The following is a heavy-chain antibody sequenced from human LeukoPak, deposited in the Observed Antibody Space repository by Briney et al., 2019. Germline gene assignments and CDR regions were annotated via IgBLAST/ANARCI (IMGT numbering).Heavy chain of an antibody. J-gene: IGHJ6*02. D-gene: IGHD3-16*02. Sequence: SERLSPGCAVHGGSLSDQYCGSVRQPPGKGLGWNGEIKHSGSTNHNPSITSRATISVDTSKNQSSLKLSSVSAADTAVYYCARDQYVMMTFGGIIEHRYYGMDVWGQGTTVTVSS. CDR1: GGSLSDQY. CDR2: IKHSGST. V-gene: IGHV4-34*04. CDR3: ARDQYVMMTFGGIIEHRYYGMDV.